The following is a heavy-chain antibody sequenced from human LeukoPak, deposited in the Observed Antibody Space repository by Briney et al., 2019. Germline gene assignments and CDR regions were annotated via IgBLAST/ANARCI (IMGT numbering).Heavy chain of an antibody. CDR1: GGSINSDGYY. V-gene: IGHV4-30-2*01. CDR3: ARVTPGLQNWGITRYWYFDL. J-gene: IGHJ2*01. CDR2: IYKTGST. Sequence: SQTLSLTCTVSGGSINSDGYYWTWIRQPPGKGLEWIGYIYKTGSTTYNPSLKSRVTMSVERSQNQFSLKVSSVTVADTAVYYCARVTPGLQNWGITRYWYFDLWGRGTLVTVSS. D-gene: IGHD7-27*01.